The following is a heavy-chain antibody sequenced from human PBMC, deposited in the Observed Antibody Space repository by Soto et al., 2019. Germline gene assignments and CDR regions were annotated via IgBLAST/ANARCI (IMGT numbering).Heavy chain of an antibody. CDR1: GYTFTSYG. D-gene: IGHD6-13*01. Sequence: XSVKVCCEASGYTFTSYGISWVRQAPVQGLEWMGWISAYNGNTNYAQKLQGRVTMTTDTSTSTAYMELRSLRSDDTAVYYCAGTKIAAAGIGTFDYWGQGTLVTVSS. CDR3: AGTKIAAAGIGTFDY. V-gene: IGHV1-18*01. CDR2: ISAYNGNT. J-gene: IGHJ4*02.